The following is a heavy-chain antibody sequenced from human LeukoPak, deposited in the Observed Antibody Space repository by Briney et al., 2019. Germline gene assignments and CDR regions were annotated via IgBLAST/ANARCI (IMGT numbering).Heavy chain of an antibody. J-gene: IGHJ1*01. CDR1: GFTFDDYG. CDR3: ARDRGGRYMYLQH. V-gene: IGHV3-20*04. Sequence: GGSLRLSCAASGFTFDDYGMSWVRPAPGKGLEWVSGINWNGDSAGYADSVKGRFTVSRDNRKNSLHLQMDSLRAEDTALYYCARDRGGRYMYLQHWGQGTLVTVSS. D-gene: IGHD1-26*01. CDR2: INWNGDSA.